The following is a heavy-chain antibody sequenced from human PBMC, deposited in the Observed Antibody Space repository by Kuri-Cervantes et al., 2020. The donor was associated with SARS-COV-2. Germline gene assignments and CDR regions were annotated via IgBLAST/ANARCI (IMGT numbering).Heavy chain of an antibody. J-gene: IGHJ6*03. D-gene: IGHD2-2*01. Sequence: SVNVSCKASGYTFTGYYMHWVGQAPGQGLEWMGWINPNSGGTNYAQKFQGRVTMTRDTSISTAYMELSSLRSEDTAVYYCARSQPNLVVVPAAITPDYYMDVWGKGTTVTVSS. CDR3: ARSQPNLVVVPAAITPDYYMDV. CDR1: GYTFTGYY. CDR2: INPNSGGT. V-gene: IGHV1-2*02.